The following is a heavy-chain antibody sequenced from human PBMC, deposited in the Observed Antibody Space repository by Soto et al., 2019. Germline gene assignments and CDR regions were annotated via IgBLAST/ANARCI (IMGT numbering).Heavy chain of an antibody. D-gene: IGHD2-21*02. Sequence: PGGPLILYCAASGYTVSGYYMSWVRRAPGWGLEWVSVIYSGGNTYYTDSVKGRFTISRDNSKNTLYLQMNSLRTEDTAVYYCAGRPRVLYGDLHRLDYWGQGSLVTVS. CDR2: IYSGGNT. J-gene: IGHJ4*02. CDR1: GYTVSGYY. V-gene: IGHV3-53*01. CDR3: AGRPRVLYGDLHRLDY.